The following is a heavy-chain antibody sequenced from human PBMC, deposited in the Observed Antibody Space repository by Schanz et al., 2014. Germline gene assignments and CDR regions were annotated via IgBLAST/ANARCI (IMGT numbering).Heavy chain of an antibody. J-gene: IGHJ5*02. D-gene: IGHD3-10*01. CDR2: INPKSGGT. Sequence: QVQLVQSGAEVKKPGASVKVSCKSSGYTFTDYHIHWVRQAPGQGLEYMGRINPKSGGTNFAKKLQARVTMPRDTSRSTVYLELSRLRSDDTAVYYCAREGPLIRGLSGWFGPWGQGTLVTVSS. CDR1: GYTFTDYH. CDR3: AREGPLIRGLSGWFGP. V-gene: IGHV1-2*06.